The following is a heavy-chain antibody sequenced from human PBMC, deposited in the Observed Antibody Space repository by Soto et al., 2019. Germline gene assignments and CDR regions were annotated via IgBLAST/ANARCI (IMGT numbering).Heavy chain of an antibody. CDR2: ITPGNGNR. J-gene: IGHJ4*02. Sequence: ASVKVSCKASGYSFISYNIHWVRQAPGQRLEWMAWITPGNGNRKYSQKFQGRVIITRDTSASTAYMELSSLTSEDTAVYFCARGFGSSWFDYWGQGTPVTVSS. V-gene: IGHV1-3*01. CDR1: GYSFISYN. CDR3: ARGFGSSWFDY. D-gene: IGHD6-13*01.